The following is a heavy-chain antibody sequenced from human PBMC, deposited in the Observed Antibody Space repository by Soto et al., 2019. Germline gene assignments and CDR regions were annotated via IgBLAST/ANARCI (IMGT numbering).Heavy chain of an antibody. V-gene: IGHV4-59*01. CDR3: ARDMHYAARSRAGCEY. D-gene: IGHD3-16*01. CDR2: IYHSGTT. Sequence: SETLALTCTVSGDSITGSYWSWIRQPPGKTLEWIGYIYHSGTTTYNPSLKSRVSISVDTSKNQFSLRLTSVIAADTAVYYCARDMHYAARSRAGCEYWGQG. CDR1: GDSITGSY. J-gene: IGHJ4*02.